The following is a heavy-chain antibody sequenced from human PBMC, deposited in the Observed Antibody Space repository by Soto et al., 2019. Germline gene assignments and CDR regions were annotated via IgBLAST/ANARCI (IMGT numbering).Heavy chain of an antibody. J-gene: IGHJ3*02. CDR1: GFTYSSHG. D-gene: IGHD5-12*01. V-gene: IGHV3-23*01. CDR2: LSRGGGST. Sequence: EAQLLESGGELIQPGGSLRLSCAASGFTYSSHGMSWVRQAPGKGLEWIAGLSRGGGSTYYADSVKGRFTISRDNSKNTLDLIMNSLRVEDTDLYYCARDGQYRTDGFAIWGQGTMVTVSS. CDR3: ARDGQYRTDGFAI.